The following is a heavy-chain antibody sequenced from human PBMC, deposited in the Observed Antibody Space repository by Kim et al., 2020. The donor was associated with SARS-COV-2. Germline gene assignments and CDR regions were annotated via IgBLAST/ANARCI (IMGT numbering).Heavy chain of an antibody. CDR2: ISGHGDTI. V-gene: IGHV3-23*01. D-gene: IGHD4-17*01. Sequence: GGSLRRSCAASGFAFTAYAMTWVRQAPGKGLEWVSTISGHGDTIYYGDSVRGRFTVSRDNPKNTVSLLMNSLTNEDTAVYYCARSPVTTGLYIDYWGRGT. CDR3: ARSPVTTGLYIDY. J-gene: IGHJ4*02. CDR1: GFAFTAYA.